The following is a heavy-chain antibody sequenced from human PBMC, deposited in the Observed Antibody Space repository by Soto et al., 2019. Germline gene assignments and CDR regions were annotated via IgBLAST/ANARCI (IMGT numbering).Heavy chain of an antibody. CDR3: AKDRTPLTGTTASLYRVAFDI. V-gene: IGHV3-23*01. Sequence: GESLKISCAASGFTFSSYAMSWVRQAPGKGLEWVSAISGSGGSTYYADSVKGRFTISRDNSKNTLYLQMNSLRAEDTAVYYCAKDRTPLTGTTASLYRVAFDIWGQGTMVTVSS. CDR1: GFTFSSYA. D-gene: IGHD1-20*01. J-gene: IGHJ3*02. CDR2: ISGSGGST.